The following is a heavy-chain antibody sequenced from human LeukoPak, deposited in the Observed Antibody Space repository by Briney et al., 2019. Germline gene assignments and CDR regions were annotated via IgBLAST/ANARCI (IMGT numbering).Heavy chain of an antibody. D-gene: IGHD5-24*01. CDR3: ASQVDGYIYFDY. J-gene: IGHJ4*02. Sequence: SETLSLTCTVSGGSVSRGSHYWSWIRQPPGKGLEWIGYIYYSGSTNYNPSLRSRVTILLDTSKNQFSLKLSSVTAADTAVYYCASQVDGYIYFDYWGQGTLVTVSS. CDR1: GGSVSRGSHY. V-gene: IGHV4-61*01. CDR2: IYYSGST.